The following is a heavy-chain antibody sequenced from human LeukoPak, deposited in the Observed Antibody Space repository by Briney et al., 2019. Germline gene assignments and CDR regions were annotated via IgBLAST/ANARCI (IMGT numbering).Heavy chain of an antibody. Sequence: SETLSLTCIVSGGSISSSSYYWGWIRQPPGKGLEWIGSIYYSGSTYHNPSLKSRVTISVDTSKNQFSLKLSSVTAADTAVYYCARGPSHYYDSSGYFAWGQGTLVTVSS. V-gene: IGHV4-39*01. D-gene: IGHD3-22*01. CDR3: ARGPSHYYDSSGYFA. J-gene: IGHJ5*02. CDR2: IYYSGST. CDR1: GGSISSSSYY.